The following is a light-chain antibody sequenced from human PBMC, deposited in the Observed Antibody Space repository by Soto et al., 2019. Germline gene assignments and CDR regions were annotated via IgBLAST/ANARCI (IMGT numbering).Light chain of an antibody. V-gene: IGLV2-23*01. CDR2: EGS. J-gene: IGLJ2*01. CDR3: CSYAGSSTLV. CDR1: SSDVGSYKF. Sequence: QSALTQPASVSGSPGQSITISCTGTSSDVGSYKFVSWYQQHPVKAPKLMIYEGSKRPSGVSNRFSGSTSGNTASLTISGLQAEDEADYYCCSYAGSSTLVFGGGTQLTVL.